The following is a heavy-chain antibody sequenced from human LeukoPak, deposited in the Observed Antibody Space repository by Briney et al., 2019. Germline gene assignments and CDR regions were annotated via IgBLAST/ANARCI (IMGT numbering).Heavy chain of an antibody. Sequence: GGSLRLSCTASGFDFGAYWMSWVRQAPGKGLEWVANIKSDGGEELYVDSVMGRFTISRDNAKNSVYLHMSSLRAEDTAVYYCVRDWRDGYDTDFDYWGQGTLVTVSS. CDR3: VRDWRDGYDTDFDY. CDR2: IKSDGGEE. J-gene: IGHJ4*02. CDR1: GFDFGAYW. V-gene: IGHV3-7*01. D-gene: IGHD5-12*01.